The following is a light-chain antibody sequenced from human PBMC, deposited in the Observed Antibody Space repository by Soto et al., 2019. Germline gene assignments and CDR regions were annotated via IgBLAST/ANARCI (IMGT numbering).Light chain of an antibody. Sequence: QSVLTQPPSASASLGASVKLTCTLSSGHSNYAIAWHQQQPEKGPRYLMNLNSDGSHIKGAGIPDRFSGSSSGAERYLTISSLQSEDEADYYCQTWDTGIQVFGGGTKLTVL. CDR1: SGHSNYA. CDR3: QTWDTGIQV. CDR2: LNSDGSH. V-gene: IGLV4-69*02. J-gene: IGLJ2*01.